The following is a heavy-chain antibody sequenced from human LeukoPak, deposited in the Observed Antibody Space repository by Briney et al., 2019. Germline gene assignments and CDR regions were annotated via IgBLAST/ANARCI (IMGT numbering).Heavy chain of an antibody. CDR3: ARDGWGVAVLE. CDR2: INPSGGST. D-gene: IGHD6-19*01. Sequence: GASVKVSCKASGCTFTSYYMHWVRQAPGQGLEWVGIINPSGGSTSYAQKFQGRVTMTRDTSTSTVYMELSSLRSEDTAVYYCARDGWGVAVLEWGQGTLVTVSS. CDR1: GCTFTSYY. J-gene: IGHJ4*02. V-gene: IGHV1-46*01.